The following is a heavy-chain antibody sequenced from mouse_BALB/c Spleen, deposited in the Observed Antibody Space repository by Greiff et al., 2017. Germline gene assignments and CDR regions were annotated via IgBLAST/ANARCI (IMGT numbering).Heavy chain of an antibody. V-gene: IGHV1-7*01. CDR3: AIDGIGY. CDR1: GYTFTSFW. Sequence: VQLQQSGAELAKPGASVKMSCKASGYTFTSFWMHWVEQRPGQGLEWIGYINPSTGYTEYNQKFKDKATLTADKSSSTAYMQLSSLTSEDSAVYYCAIDGIGYWGQGTTLTVSS. CDR2: INPSTGYT. J-gene: IGHJ2*01. D-gene: IGHD2-3*01.